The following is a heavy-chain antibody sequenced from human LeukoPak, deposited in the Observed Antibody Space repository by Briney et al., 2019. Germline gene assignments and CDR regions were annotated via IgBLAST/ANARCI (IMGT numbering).Heavy chain of an antibody. D-gene: IGHD6-19*01. CDR3: ARETEVPGGRSWGF. V-gene: IGHV4-4*07. CDR2: IHPSGTT. Sequence: PSETPSLTCTVSGGSISSYYWTWIRQPAGKGLEWIGRIHPSGTTNHNPSLKSRVIMSLDMSNNQFSLKVRSVTAADTAVYYCARETEVPGGRSWGFWGQGTLVTASS. CDR1: GGSISSYY. J-gene: IGHJ4*02.